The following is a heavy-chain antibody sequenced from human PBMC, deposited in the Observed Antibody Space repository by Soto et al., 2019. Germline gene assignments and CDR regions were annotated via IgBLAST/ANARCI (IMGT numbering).Heavy chain of an antibody. CDR2: IYHSGST. CDR3: ARELERVFDY. D-gene: IGHD1-1*01. CDR1: GGSISSGGYS. V-gene: IGHV4-30-2*01. J-gene: IGHJ4*02. Sequence: SETLSLTCAVSGGSISSGGYSWSWIRQPPGKGLEWIGYIYHSGSTYYNPSLKSRVTISVDRSKNQFSLKLSSVTAADTAVYYCARELERVFDYWGQGTLVTVSS.